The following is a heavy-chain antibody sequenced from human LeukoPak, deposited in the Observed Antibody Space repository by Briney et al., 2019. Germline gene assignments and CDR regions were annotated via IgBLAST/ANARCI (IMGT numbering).Heavy chain of an antibody. CDR2: ISARGTTI. D-gene: IGHD3-22*01. V-gene: IGHV3-48*01. CDR3: ARVNSYDKVDY. J-gene: IGHJ4*02. CDR1: GFPFSTYS. Sequence: GGPLRLSCAASGFPFSTYSMNWVRQAPGKGLEWLSYISARGTTIYYADSLKGRLTISRDNAKNALYLQMNSLRAEDTAVYYCARVNSYDKVDYWGQGTLVTASS.